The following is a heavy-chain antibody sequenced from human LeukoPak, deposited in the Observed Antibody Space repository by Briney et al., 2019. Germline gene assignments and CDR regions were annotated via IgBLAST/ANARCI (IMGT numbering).Heavy chain of an antibody. CDR2: INSDSGGT. J-gene: IGHJ4*02. Sequence: ASVKVSCKASGYTFTCYYMHWVRQAPGQGLKWMGWINSDSGGTKYAQKFQGRVIMTREKSISTVYMELSRLRSDDTAVYYCARDFEHSGYDYDYWGQGTLVTVSS. CDR1: GYTFTCYY. CDR3: ARDFEHSGYDYDY. D-gene: IGHD5-12*01. V-gene: IGHV1-2*02.